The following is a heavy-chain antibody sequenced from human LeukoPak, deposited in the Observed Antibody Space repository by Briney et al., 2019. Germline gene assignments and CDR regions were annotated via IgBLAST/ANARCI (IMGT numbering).Heavy chain of an antibody. CDR3: ARVLLWFGEYYPDY. V-gene: IGHV1-18*04. J-gene: IGHJ4*02. Sequence: ASVKVSCKASGYTFTDFYIHWVRHAPGQGLEWMGWVRPNNGATNYAQKLQGRVTMTTDTSTSTAYMELRSLRSDDTAVYYCARVLLWFGEYYPDYWGQGTLVTVSS. CDR1: GYTFTDFY. CDR2: VRPNNGAT. D-gene: IGHD3-10*01.